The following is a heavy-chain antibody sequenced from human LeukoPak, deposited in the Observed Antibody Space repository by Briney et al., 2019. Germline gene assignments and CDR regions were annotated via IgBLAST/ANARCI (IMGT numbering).Heavy chain of an antibody. Sequence: GGSLRLSCAASGFTVSSNEMNWVRQVPGKGLEWVSSIDYDSSHIYYAASVRGRLTISRDNARNSVYLQMDSLRVEDTAVYYCTRDPLRYLRVGHYDYWGQGTLVAVSS. V-gene: IGHV3-21*01. CDR2: IDYDSSHI. CDR1: GFTVSSNE. CDR3: TRDPLRYLRVGHYDY. D-gene: IGHD3-9*01. J-gene: IGHJ4*02.